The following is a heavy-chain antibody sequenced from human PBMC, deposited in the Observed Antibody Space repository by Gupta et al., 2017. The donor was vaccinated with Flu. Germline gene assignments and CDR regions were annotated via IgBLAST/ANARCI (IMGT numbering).Heavy chain of an antibody. CDR2: ISAYNGNT. CDR1: GYTFTSYG. Sequence: QVQLVQSGAEVKKPGASVKVSCKASGYTFTSYGISWVRQAPGQGLEWMGWISAYNGNTNYAQKLQGRVTMTTDTSTSTAYMELRSLRSDDTAVYYCARDLTGYSSSWYSWYYYYGMDVWGQGTTVTVSS. V-gene: IGHV1-18*01. CDR3: ARDLTGYSSSWYSWYYYYGMDV. D-gene: IGHD6-13*01. J-gene: IGHJ6*02.